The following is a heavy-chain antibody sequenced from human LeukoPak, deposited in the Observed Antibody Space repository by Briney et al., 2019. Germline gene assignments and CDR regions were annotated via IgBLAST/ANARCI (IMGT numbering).Heavy chain of an antibody. CDR3: ARDTAIREGYSGSFYYYYYMDV. CDR2: ISSSGSTI. V-gene: IGHV3-11*01. D-gene: IGHD1-26*01. CDR1: GFTFSDYY. Sequence: GGSLRLSCAASGFTFSDYYVSWIRQAPGKGLEWVSYISSSGSTIYYADSVKGRFTISRDNAKNSLYLQMNSLRAEDTAVYYCARDTAIREGYSGSFYYYYYMDVWGKGTTVTVSS. J-gene: IGHJ6*03.